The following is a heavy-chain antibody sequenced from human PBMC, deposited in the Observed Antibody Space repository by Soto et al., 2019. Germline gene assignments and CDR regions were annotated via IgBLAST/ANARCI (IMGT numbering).Heavy chain of an antibody. Sequence: QEQLVQSGAEVKKPGSSVKVSCKASGGTFINSPITWVRQAPGQGLEWMGGLIPIFGASNYSQKFQGRLTIIADAPTSTAHMELSSLSSEDTAVYYCVRVFDGYYYYSMDVWGQGTTVTVSS. CDR3: VRVFDGYYYYSMDV. CDR2: LIPIFGAS. CDR1: GGTFINSP. J-gene: IGHJ6*02. V-gene: IGHV1-69*01.